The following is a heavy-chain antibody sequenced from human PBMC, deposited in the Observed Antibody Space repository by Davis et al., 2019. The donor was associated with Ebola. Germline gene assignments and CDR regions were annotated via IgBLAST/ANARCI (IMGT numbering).Heavy chain of an antibody. D-gene: IGHD3-10*01. V-gene: IGHV3-30-3*01. Sequence: GESLKISCAASGFTFSSNAMHWVRQAPGKGLEWVTVISYDGTNKYYADSVKGRFSISRDNSKNTLYLQMNSLRPEDTAVYYCARDRNTLVRGVITGYFENWGQGALVTVSS. J-gene: IGHJ4*02. CDR2: ISYDGTNK. CDR1: GFTFSSNA. CDR3: ARDRNTLVRGVITGYFEN.